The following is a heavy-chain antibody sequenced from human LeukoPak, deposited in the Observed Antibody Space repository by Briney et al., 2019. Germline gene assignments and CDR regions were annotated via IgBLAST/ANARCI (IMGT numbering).Heavy chain of an antibody. V-gene: IGHV4-30-2*01. CDR3: ARDHTDDAFDI. CDR2: IYHSGST. CDR1: GGSISSGGYS. J-gene: IGHJ3*02. Sequence: SETLSLTCAVSGGSISSGGYSWSWIRQPPGKGLEWIGYIYHSGSTYYNPSLKSRVTISVDRSKNQFSLKLSSVTAADTAVYYCARDHTDDAFDIWGQGTMVTVSS.